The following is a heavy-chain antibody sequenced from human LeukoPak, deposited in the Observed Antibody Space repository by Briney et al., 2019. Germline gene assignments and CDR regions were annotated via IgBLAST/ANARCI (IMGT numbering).Heavy chain of an antibody. CDR2: IIPIFGTA. CDR1: GGTFSNYA. Sequence: SVKVSCKTSGGTFSNYAINWVRQAPGQGLEWMGGIIPIFGTANYAQKFQGRVTITADKSTSTAYMELSSLRSDDTAVYYCARGGDYGSAYDYFRYWGQGTLVSVSS. D-gene: IGHD5-12*01. CDR3: ARGGDYGSAYDYFRY. J-gene: IGHJ4*02. V-gene: IGHV1-69*06.